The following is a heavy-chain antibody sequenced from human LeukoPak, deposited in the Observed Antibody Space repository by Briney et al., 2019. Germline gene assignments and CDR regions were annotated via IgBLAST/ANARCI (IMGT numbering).Heavy chain of an antibody. CDR1: GFNFDDYA. J-gene: IGHJ5*02. CDR2: ISWDSGDV. V-gene: IGHV3-9*01. D-gene: IGHD5-18*01. Sequence: GGSLRLSCSASGFNFDDYAMHWLRVGPVKGLKWVSGISWDSGDVDYADSLKGRFIISRDNAKNSLYPEMNSLRAEDTAHYYCAKDKTGGYSYGPIHLWGQGTLVTVSS. CDR3: AKDKTGGYSYGPIHL.